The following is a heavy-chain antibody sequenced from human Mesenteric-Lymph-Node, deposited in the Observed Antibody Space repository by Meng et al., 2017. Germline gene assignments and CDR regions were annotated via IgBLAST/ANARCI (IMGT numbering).Heavy chain of an antibody. J-gene: IGHJ4*02. D-gene: IGHD3-3*01. CDR2: ISGSGGST. V-gene: IGHV3-23*04. Sequence: VPLGESGGGLGQPWGSRRLSCASFGFTCSSYAMNWVRQAPRKGLDWVSAISGSGGSTYYAESVKGRFTISRDNSKNTLYLQMNSLRAEDTAVYHCARGEWFSDYWGQGTLVTVSS. CDR3: ARGEWFSDY. CDR1: GFTCSSYA.